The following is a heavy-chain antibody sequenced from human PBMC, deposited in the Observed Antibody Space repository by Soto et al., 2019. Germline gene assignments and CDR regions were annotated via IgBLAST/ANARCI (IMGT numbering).Heavy chain of an antibody. V-gene: IGHV3-49*03. D-gene: IGHD6-6*01. J-gene: IGHJ6*03. CDR1: GFTFGDYA. CDR2: IRSKAYGGTT. CDR3: TRASEYSSSSGGGEKKPPENYYYMDV. Sequence: GGSLRLSCTASGFTFGDYAMSWFRQAPGKGLEWVGFIRSKAYGGTTEYAASVKGSFTISRDDSKSIAYLQTNSLKTEGTAVYYCTRASEYSSSSGGGEKKPPENYYYMDVWGKGTTVTVSS.